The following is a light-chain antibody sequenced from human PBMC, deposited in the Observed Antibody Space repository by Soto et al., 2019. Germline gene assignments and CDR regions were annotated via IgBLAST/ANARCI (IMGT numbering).Light chain of an antibody. CDR3: QHYNNWPLT. V-gene: IGKV3-15*01. CDR2: ATS. J-gene: IGKJ4*01. Sequence: ESMMTQSPATLSVSPGERASLSCRASQSVSSNLAWYQQKPGQTPRLLIYATSTRATGIPARFSGSGSATEFTLTISSLQSEDFAVYYCQHYNNWPLTLGGGTKVDIK. CDR1: QSVSSN.